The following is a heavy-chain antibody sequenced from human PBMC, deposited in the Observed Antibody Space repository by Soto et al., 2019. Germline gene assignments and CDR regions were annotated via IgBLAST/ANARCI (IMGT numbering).Heavy chain of an antibody. CDR3: AKQRADYGSGADTFYFDS. CDR1: GVTFSNYA. CDR2: LSGSGGTT. D-gene: IGHD3-10*01. J-gene: IGHJ4*02. V-gene: IGHV3-23*01. Sequence: EVQLLESGGGLVQPGGSLRLSCTVSGVTFSNYAMNWVRQAPGTGREWVSSLSGSGGTTYYADSVKGRFIISRDNSKNTLYLLMNSLRAEDTALYYCAKQRADYGSGADTFYFDSWGQGALVTVSS.